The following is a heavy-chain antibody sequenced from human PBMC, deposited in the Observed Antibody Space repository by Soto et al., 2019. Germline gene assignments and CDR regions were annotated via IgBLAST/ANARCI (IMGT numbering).Heavy chain of an antibody. CDR3: ARLFPHSGSYLDY. J-gene: IGHJ4*02. CDR1: GCSISSSDYY. D-gene: IGHD1-26*01. Sequence: SETLSLTCTVSGCSISSSDYYWSWIRQPPGKGLEWIGYIYYSGSTYYNPSLKSRVTISVDTSKNQFSLKLSSVTAADTAVYYCARLFPHSGSYLDYWGQGTLVTVSS. CDR2: IYYSGST. V-gene: IGHV4-30-4*01.